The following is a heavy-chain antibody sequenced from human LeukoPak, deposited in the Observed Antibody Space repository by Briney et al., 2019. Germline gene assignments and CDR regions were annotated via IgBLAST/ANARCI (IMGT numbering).Heavy chain of an antibody. CDR3: ASLRRTGTNSVDY. CDR2: ISSSSSYI. J-gene: IGHJ4*02. D-gene: IGHD2-8*02. V-gene: IGHV3-21*01. CDR1: GFTFSSYA. Sequence: GGSLRLSCAASGFTFSSYAMSWVRQAPGKGLEWVSSISSSSSYIYYADSVKGRFTISRDNAKNSLYLQMNSLRAEDTAVYYCASLRRTGTNSVDYWGQGTLVTVSS.